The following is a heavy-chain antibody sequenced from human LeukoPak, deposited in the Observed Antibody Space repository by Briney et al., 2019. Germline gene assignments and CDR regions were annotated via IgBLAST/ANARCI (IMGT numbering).Heavy chain of an antibody. CDR3: AKSPASVAGTWGYYYYYMDV. D-gene: IGHD6-19*01. Sequence: QASETLSLTCAVYGASFSGSYWSWVRQAPGKGLEWVSAISGSGGSTYYADSVKGRFTISRDNSKNTLYLQMNSLRAEDTAVYYCAKSPASVAGTWGYYYYYMDVWGKGTTVTVSS. V-gene: IGHV3-23*01. CDR2: ISGSGGST. CDR1: GASFSGSY. J-gene: IGHJ6*03.